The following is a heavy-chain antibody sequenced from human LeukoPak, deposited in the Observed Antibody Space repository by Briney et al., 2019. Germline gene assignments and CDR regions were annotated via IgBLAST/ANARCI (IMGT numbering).Heavy chain of an antibody. Sequence: PGGSLRLSCAASGFTFSSYAMSWVRQAPGKGLERVSAISSSGGNTYYADSVKGRFTISRDNSKNTLYLQMNSLRAEDTAVYYCAKGGSDYDDHGYSFDYWGQGALVTVSS. J-gene: IGHJ4*02. D-gene: IGHD1-26*01. CDR2: ISSSGGNT. V-gene: IGHV3-23*01. CDR1: GFTFSSYA. CDR3: AKGGSDYDDHGYSFDY.